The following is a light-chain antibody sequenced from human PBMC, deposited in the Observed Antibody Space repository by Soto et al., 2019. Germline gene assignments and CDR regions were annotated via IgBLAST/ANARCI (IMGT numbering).Light chain of an antibody. CDR1: SSDVGGYNY. Sequence: QSALTQPPSASGSPGQSVTISCTGTSSDVGGYNYVSWYQQHPGKAPKLMISEVSKRPSGVPDRFSGSKSGNTASLTVSGRQAEDEADYYCSSFAGNNNLVFGGGTKLTV. CDR2: EVS. J-gene: IGLJ2*01. V-gene: IGLV2-8*01. CDR3: SSFAGNNNLV.